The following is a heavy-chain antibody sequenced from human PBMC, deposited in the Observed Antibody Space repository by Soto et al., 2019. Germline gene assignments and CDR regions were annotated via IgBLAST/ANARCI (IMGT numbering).Heavy chain of an antibody. V-gene: IGHV4-4*02. CDR1: GGSISSNNW. CDR3: ARSPTSSWYGGGAFDI. J-gene: IGHJ3*02. D-gene: IGHD6-13*01. CDR2: IYHSGST. Sequence: QVQLQESGPGLEKPSGTLSLTCAVSGGSISSNNWWSLVRHPPGKGLEWFGEIYHSGSTNYNPSLKSRVTISVYKSKSQFSLKLSSVTAADTAMYYCARSPTSSWYGGGAFDIWGQGTLVTVSS.